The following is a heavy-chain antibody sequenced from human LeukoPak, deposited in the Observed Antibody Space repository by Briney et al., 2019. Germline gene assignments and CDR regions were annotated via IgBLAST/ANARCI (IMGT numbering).Heavy chain of an antibody. V-gene: IGHV3-48*02. Sequence: QPGGSLRLSCAASGFTFSSYSMNWVRQAPGKGLEWVSHITSSSNTIYYADSVKGRFTISRDNAKNSLYLQMNTLRDEDTAVYYCAKCGSPEADPFDYWGQGTLVTVSS. D-gene: IGHD1-26*01. J-gene: IGHJ4*02. CDR2: ITSSSNTI. CDR3: AKCGSPEADPFDY. CDR1: GFTFSSYS.